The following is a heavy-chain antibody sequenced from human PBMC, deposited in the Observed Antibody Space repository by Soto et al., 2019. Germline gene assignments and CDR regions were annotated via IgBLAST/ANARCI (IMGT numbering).Heavy chain of an antibody. D-gene: IGHD6-6*01. J-gene: IGHJ5*02. CDR3: ARRRALSDSSSSNWFDP. CDR2: IKQDGSEK. CDR1: GFTFSSYW. V-gene: IGHV3-7*01. Sequence: EVQLVESGGGLVQPGESLRLSCAASGFTFSSYWMTWVRQAPGKGLEWVANIKQDGSEKYYVDSVRGRFTMSRDNAKNSLYLQMNSLRAEDTAVYYCARRRALSDSSSSNWFDPWGQGTLVTVSS.